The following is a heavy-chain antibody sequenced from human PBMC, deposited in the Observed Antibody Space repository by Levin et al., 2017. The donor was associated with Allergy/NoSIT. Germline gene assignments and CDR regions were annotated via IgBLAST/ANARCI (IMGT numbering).Heavy chain of an antibody. CDR2: IYATWAT. Sequence: PGGSLRLSCDVSGGSMSGYYWSWIRQPPGKGLEWIAYIYATWATNYNPSLKSRVTTSMDTSKNQFSLKLNSAPAADTAVYYCARHLAGSGFDPLAYWGQGILVTVSS. V-gene: IGHV4-4*09. D-gene: IGHD5-12*01. CDR1: GGSMSGYY. CDR3: ARHLAGSGFDPLAY. J-gene: IGHJ4*02.